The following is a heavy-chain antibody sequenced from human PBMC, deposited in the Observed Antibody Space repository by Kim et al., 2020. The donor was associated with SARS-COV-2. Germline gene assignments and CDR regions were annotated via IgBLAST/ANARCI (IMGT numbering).Heavy chain of an antibody. CDR3: AREVEYYYDSSGYYYFDY. Sequence: SETLSLTCTVSGGSISSGSYYWSWIRQPAGKGLEWIGRIYTSGSTNYNPSLKSRVTISVDTSKNQFSLKLSSVTAADTAVYYCAREVEYYYDSSGYYYFDYWGQGTLVTVSS. J-gene: IGHJ4*02. CDR1: GGSISSGSYY. D-gene: IGHD3-22*01. CDR2: IYTSGST. V-gene: IGHV4-61*02.